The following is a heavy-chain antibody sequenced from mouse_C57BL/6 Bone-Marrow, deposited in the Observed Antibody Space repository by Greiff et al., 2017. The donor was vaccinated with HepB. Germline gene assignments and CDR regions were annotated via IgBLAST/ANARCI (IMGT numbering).Heavy chain of an antibody. Sequence: QVQLQQPGAELVRPGTSVKLSCKASGYTFTSYWRHWVKQRPGQGLEWIGVIDPSDSYTNYNQKFKGKATLTVDTSSSTAYMQLSSLTSEDSAVYYCARGDYWGQGTTLTVSS. V-gene: IGHV1-59*01. CDR3: ARGDY. CDR2: IDPSDSYT. CDR1: GYTFTSYW. J-gene: IGHJ2*01.